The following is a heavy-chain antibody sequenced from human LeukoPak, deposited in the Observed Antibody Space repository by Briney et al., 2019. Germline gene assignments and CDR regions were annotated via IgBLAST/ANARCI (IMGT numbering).Heavy chain of an antibody. CDR3: AGVRDTEGIAARHFDY. J-gene: IGHJ4*02. V-gene: IGHV3-48*03. D-gene: IGHD6-6*01. CDR1: GFTSSRYE. CDR2: ISSSGRNI. Sequence: GGSLRLSCAASGFTSSRYEMNWVPQASRKGLEWVSYISSSGRNIYYAASVKGRFTISRDNDKNSLYLQMNSLRAEDTAVYYCAGVRDTEGIAARHFDYWGQGTLVTVSS.